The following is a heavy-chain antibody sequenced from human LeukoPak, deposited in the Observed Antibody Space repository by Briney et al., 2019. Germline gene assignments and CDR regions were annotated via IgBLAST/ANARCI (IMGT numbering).Heavy chain of an antibody. V-gene: IGHV3-66*01. D-gene: IGHD3-10*01. Sequence: GGSLRLSCAASGFTFSSYAMSWVRQAPGKGLEWVSVIYSGGSTYYADSVKGRFTISRDNSKNTLYLQMNSLRAEDTAVYYCATGEPYDYWGQGTLVTVSS. CDR2: IYSGGST. CDR1: GFTFSSYA. CDR3: ATGEPYDY. J-gene: IGHJ4*02.